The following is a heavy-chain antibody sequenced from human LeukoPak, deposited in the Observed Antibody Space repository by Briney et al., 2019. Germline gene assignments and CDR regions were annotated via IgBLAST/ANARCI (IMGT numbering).Heavy chain of an antibody. J-gene: IGHJ4*02. CDR1: GFTVSSNY. CDR2: IYGGGTT. Sequence: GGSLRLSCAASGFTVSSNYMSWVRQAPGKGLEWVSVIYGGGTTYYADSMKGRFTISRDNSKNTLYLQMNSLRAEDTAVYYCARDRNSSSWAFLYWGQGTLVTVSS. CDR3: ARDRNSSSWAFLY. D-gene: IGHD6-13*01. V-gene: IGHV3-66*02.